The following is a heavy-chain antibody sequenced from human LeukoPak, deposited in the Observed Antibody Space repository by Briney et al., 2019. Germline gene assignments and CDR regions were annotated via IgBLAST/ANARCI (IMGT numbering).Heavy chain of an antibody. CDR3: TRQGNYFDY. V-gene: IGHV5-51*01. Sequence: GESLKISCKGPGYSFTSYWIGWVRQMPGKGLEWMGMIYPGDSETRYSPSFQGQVTISADKSISTAYLQWSSLKAPDTAIYYCTRQGNYFDYWGQGTLVTVSS. CDR2: IYPGDSET. CDR1: GYSFTSYW. D-gene: IGHD6-13*01. J-gene: IGHJ4*02.